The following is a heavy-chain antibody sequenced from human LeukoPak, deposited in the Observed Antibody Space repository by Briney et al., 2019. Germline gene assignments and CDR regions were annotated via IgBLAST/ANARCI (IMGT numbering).Heavy chain of an antibody. CDR2: IYYSGST. J-gene: IGHJ4*02. Sequence: SETLSLTCTVSGGSISSYYWSWIRQPPGKGLEWIGNIYYSGSTNYNPSLKSRVTISVDTSKNQFSLKLSSVTAADTAVYYCARSYTYDYYFDCWGQGTLVTVSS. CDR3: ARSYTYDYYFDC. CDR1: GGSISSYY. D-gene: IGHD5-18*01. V-gene: IGHV4-59*01.